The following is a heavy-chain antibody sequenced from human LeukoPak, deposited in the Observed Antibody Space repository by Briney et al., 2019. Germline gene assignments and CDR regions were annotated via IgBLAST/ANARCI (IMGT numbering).Heavy chain of an antibody. CDR1: GFSFSSYG. J-gene: IGHJ4*02. D-gene: IGHD3-10*01. V-gene: IGHV3-7*01. CDR3: TRPQDIGASDYYGSGSYSY. CDR2: IKQDGSEK. Sequence: PGGSLRLSCAGSGFSFSSYGMHWVRQAPGKGLEWVANIKQDGSEKYYVDSVKGRFTISRDNAKNSLYLQMSSLRAEDTAVYYCTRPQDIGASDYYGSGSYSYWGQGTLVTVSS.